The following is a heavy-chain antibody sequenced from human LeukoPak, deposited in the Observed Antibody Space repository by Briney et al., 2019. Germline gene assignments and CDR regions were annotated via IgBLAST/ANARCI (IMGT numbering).Heavy chain of an antibody. CDR2: IHSGGST. CDR1: GFTFDDYA. D-gene: IGHD6-19*01. J-gene: IGHJ4*02. CDR3: AGGETVAGRFDY. V-gene: IGHV3-53*01. Sequence: GGSLRLSCAASGFTFDDYAMRWVRQAPGKGLEWVSVIHSGGSTYYADSVKGRFTISRDNSKNTLCLQMNSLRAEDTAVYYCAGGETVAGRFDYWGQGTLVTVSS.